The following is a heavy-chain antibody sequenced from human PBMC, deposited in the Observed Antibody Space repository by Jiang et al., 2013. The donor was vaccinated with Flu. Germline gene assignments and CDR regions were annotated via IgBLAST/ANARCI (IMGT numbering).Heavy chain of an antibody. Sequence: GGGVVQAGKSLRLACAASGFAFNSYAMHWVRQAPGKGLEWVSFIWFDGSNKHFADSVKGRFTISRDNSKNILYLQMDSLRGEDTATYYCAGDPPGSGFAFHIWGQGTVVTVSS. CDR3: AGDPPGSGFAFHI. CDR1: GFAFNSYA. D-gene: IGHD6-25*01. V-gene: IGHV3-33*01. J-gene: IGHJ3*02. CDR2: IWFDGSNK.